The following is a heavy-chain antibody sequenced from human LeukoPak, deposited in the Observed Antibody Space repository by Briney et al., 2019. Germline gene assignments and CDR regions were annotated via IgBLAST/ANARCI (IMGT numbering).Heavy chain of an antibody. CDR2: INAGNGNT. CDR3: ARFMVRGYYYGMDV. D-gene: IGHD3-10*01. CDR1: GYTFTSYA. J-gene: IGHJ6*04. Sequence: ASVKVSCKASGYTFTSYAMHWVRQAPGQRLEWMGWINAGNGNTKYSQKFQGRVTITRDTSASTAYMELSSLRSEDTAVYNCARFMVRGYYYGMDVWGKGTTVTVSS. V-gene: IGHV1-3*01.